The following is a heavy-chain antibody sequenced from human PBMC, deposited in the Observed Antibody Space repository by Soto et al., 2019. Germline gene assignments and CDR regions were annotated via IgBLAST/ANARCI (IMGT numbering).Heavy chain of an antibody. D-gene: IGHD2-21*01. Sequence: EVQLVESGGGLVKAGGSLRLFCTASGFTFRNYNMNWVRQAPGKGLEWVSSISTGGAYIFYADSVKGRFTISRDNAKNSLFLQIDSPRAEDPAVYYWARDIASPGGDYFDSWGQGTLVTVSS. CDR1: GFTFRNYN. V-gene: IGHV3-21*06. CDR2: ISTGGAYI. CDR3: ARDIASPGGDYFDS. J-gene: IGHJ4*02.